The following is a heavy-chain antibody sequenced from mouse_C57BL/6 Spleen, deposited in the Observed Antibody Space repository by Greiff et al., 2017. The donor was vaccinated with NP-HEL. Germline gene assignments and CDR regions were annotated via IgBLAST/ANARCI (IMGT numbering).Heavy chain of an antibody. V-gene: IGHV5-9-1*02. CDR2: ISSGGDYI. J-gene: IGHJ1*03. D-gene: IGHD1-1*01. Sequence: EVQLVESGEGLVKPGGSLKLSCAASGFTFSSYAMSWVRQTPEKRLEWVAYISSGGDYIYYADTVKGRFTISRDNARNTLYLQMSSLKSEDTAMYYCTRGGTTVVVDWYFDVWGTGTTVTVSS. CDR1: GFTFSSYA. CDR3: TRGGTTVVVDWYFDV.